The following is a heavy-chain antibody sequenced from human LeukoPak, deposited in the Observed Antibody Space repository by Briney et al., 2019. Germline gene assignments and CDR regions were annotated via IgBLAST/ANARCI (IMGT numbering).Heavy chain of an antibody. CDR3: TRGRYPTGDY. V-gene: IGHV3-48*01. CDR2: ISGSSSTI. D-gene: IGHD2-15*01. Sequence: GGSLRLSCAASGFTFSSYSMNWVRQAPGKGLEWVSYISGSSSTIYYADSVKGRFTISRDNAKNSLYLQMNSLRAEDTAVYYCTRGRYPTGDYWGQGTLVTVSS. J-gene: IGHJ4*02. CDR1: GFTFSSYS.